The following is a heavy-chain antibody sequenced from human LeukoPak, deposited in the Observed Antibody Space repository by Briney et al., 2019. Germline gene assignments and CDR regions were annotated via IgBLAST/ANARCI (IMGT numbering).Heavy chain of an antibody. D-gene: IGHD2-2*03. Sequence: PGGSLRLSCAASGFTFSSYSMHWVRQAPGKGLEWVAFIRYDGYNKYYADSVKGRFTISRDNSKNTLYLQMNSLRAEDTAVYYTTISGDLDIFDFWGQGTLVTVSS. J-gene: IGHJ4*02. CDR3: TISGDLDIFDF. V-gene: IGHV3-30*02. CDR1: GFTFSSYS. CDR2: IRYDGYNK.